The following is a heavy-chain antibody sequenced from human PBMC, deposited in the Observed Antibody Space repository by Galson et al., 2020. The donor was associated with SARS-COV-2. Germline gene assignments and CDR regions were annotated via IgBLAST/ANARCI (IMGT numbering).Heavy chain of an antibody. CDR3: ARRKAGYCSSTSCYTDNWFDP. V-gene: IGHV4-39*01. D-gene: IGHD2-2*02. J-gene: IGHJ5*02. Sequence: TLSLTCTVSGGSISSSSYYWGWIRQPPGKGLEWIGSIYYSGSTYYNQSLKSRVTISVDTSKNQFSLKLSSVTAADTAVYYCARRKAGYCSSTSCYTDNWFDPWGQGTLVTVSS. CDR1: GGSISSSSYY. CDR2: IYYSGST.